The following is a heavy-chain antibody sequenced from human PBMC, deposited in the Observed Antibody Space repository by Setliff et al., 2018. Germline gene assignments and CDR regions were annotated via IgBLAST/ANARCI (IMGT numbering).Heavy chain of an antibody. J-gene: IGHJ6*03. D-gene: IGHD3-10*01. CDR1: GGTFNSYA. CDR2: ISGSTDNT. V-gene: IGHV1-18*01. CDR3: ARSPPNRGVGQGHYMDV. Sequence: ASVKVSCKASGGTFNSYAISWVRQAPGQRLEWMGWISGSTDNTNYAQKFRGRVTLTKDTSTNTKYMELRSLGSDDTAVYYCARSPPNRGVGQGHYMDVWGKGTTVTVSS.